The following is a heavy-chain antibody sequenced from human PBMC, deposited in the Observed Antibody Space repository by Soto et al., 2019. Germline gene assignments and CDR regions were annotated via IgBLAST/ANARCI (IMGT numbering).Heavy chain of an antibody. CDR3: ARGRVAKNTFYYPFGMDV. CDR1: GGSFSGYY. CDR2: IKHSGST. J-gene: IGHJ6*02. V-gene: IGHV4-34*01. D-gene: IGHD3-16*01. Sequence: QVQLQQWGAGLLKPSETLSLTCAVYGGSFSGYYWSWIRQPPGKGLEWIGEIKHSGSTNYNPSLKSRVTISVDTSKKQFSLKLNSVTAADTAVYYCARGRVAKNTFYYPFGMDVGGQGTTVTVSS.